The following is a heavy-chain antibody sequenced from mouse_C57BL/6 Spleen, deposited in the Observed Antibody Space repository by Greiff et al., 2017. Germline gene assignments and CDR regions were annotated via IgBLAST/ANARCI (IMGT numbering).Heavy chain of an antibody. CDR3: ARRDGSPWYFDV. Sequence: VHVKQSGAELVKPGASVKMSCKASGYTFTSYWITWVKQRPGQGLEWIGDIYPGSGSTNYNEKFKSKATLTVDTSSSTAYMQLSSLTSEDSAVYYCARRDGSPWYFDVWGTGTTVTVSS. D-gene: IGHD1-1*01. J-gene: IGHJ1*03. CDR1: GYTFTSYW. CDR2: IYPGSGST. V-gene: IGHV1-55*01.